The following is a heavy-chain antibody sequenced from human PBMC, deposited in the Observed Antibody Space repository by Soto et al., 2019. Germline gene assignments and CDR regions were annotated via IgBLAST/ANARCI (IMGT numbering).Heavy chain of an antibody. D-gene: IGHD4-17*01. CDR3: ARQIDYGDYDNWFDP. J-gene: IGHJ5*02. V-gene: IGHV4-59*08. CDR1: GGSISSYY. Sequence: SETLSLTCTVSGGSISSYYWSWIRQPPGKGLEWIGYIYYSGSTNYNPSLKSRVTISVDTSKNQFSLKLSSVTAADTAVYYCARQIDYGDYDNWFDPWGQGTLVTVSS. CDR2: IYYSGST.